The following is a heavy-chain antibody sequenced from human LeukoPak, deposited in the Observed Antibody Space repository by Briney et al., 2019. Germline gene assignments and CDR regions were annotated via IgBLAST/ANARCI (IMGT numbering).Heavy chain of an antibody. Sequence: SETLSLTCAVSGYSISSGYYWGWIRQPPGKGLEWIGYIYYSGSTNYDPSLKSRVTISVDTSKNQFSLKLSSVTAADTAVYYCARDFRANWFDPWGQGTLVTVSS. V-gene: IGHV4-61*01. CDR1: GYSISSGYY. CDR2: IYYSGST. J-gene: IGHJ5*02. CDR3: ARDFRANWFDP.